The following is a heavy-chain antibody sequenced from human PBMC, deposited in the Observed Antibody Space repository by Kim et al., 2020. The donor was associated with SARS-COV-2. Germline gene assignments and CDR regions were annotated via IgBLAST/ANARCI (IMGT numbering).Heavy chain of an antibody. CDR3: AKAEAYDY. V-gene: IGHV3-30*18. Sequence: RARGKEMEWVVVIAYDGSNTYYADSVKGRFTISRDNSKNTLYLQMNSLRAEDTAVYYCAKAEAYDYWGQGTLVTVSS. CDR2: IAYDGSNT. J-gene: IGHJ4*02.